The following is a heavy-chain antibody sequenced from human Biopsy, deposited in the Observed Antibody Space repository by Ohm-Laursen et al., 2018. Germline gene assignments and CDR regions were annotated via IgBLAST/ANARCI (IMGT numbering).Heavy chain of an antibody. V-gene: IGHV4-59*08. Sequence: TLSLTCTVSSGSISSYYWSWIRQPLGKGLEWIGYISYSGNTNYNPSLKSRVTMSVDTSKNQFSLKVYSVTAADTAIYYCATTTMDTSGWYGNYFDSWGQGALVTVSS. CDR2: ISYSGNT. CDR3: ATTTMDTSGWYGNYFDS. D-gene: IGHD6-19*01. CDR1: SGSISSYY. J-gene: IGHJ4*02.